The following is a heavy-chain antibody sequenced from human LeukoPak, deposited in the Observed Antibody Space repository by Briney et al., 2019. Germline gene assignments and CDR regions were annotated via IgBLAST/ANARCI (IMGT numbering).Heavy chain of an antibody. V-gene: IGHV3-23*01. D-gene: IGHD6-19*01. CDR3: AKDIGSGWSFDY. J-gene: IGHJ4*02. Sequence: QPGGSLRLSCAASGFTFSSYAMSWVRQAPGKGLEWVSAISGSGGSTYYADSVKGRFTISRDNSKNSLYLQINSLRTEDTAFYYCAKDIGSGWSFDYWGQGTLVTVSS. CDR2: ISGSGGST. CDR1: GFTFSSYA.